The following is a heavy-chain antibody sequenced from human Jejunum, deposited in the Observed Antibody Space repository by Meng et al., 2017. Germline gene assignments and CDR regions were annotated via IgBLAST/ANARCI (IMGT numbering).Heavy chain of an antibody. J-gene: IGHJ4*02. CDR1: GFTFSTYW. Sequence: GGSLRLSCAASGFTFSTYWMHWVRQVPGRGLVWVSRISTDGRTTNYADSVRGRFTVSRDNAKNTLYLQMNSLRAEDTAVYYCARARSENWGRFEYWGQGTRVTVSS. V-gene: IGHV3-74*01. D-gene: IGHD7-27*01. CDR3: ARARSENWGRFEY. CDR2: ISTDGRTT.